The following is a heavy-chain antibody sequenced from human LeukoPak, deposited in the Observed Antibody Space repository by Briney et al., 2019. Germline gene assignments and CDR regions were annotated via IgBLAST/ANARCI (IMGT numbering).Heavy chain of an antibody. J-gene: IGHJ4*02. Sequence: GVSLRHSCAASGFTFSSYSMNWVRQAPGKGLEWVSSISSSSSYIYYADSVKGRFTISRDNAKNSLYLQMNSLRAEDTAVYYCARSPGSSGSFDYWGQGTLVTVSS. V-gene: IGHV3-21*01. D-gene: IGHD6-19*01. CDR3: ARSPGSSGSFDY. CDR1: GFTFSSYS. CDR2: ISSSSSYI.